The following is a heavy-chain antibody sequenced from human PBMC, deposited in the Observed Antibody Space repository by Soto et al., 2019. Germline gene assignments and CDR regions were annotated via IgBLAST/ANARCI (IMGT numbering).Heavy chain of an antibody. CDR2: ISGNGGST. D-gene: IGHD3-16*02. Sequence: SGGSLRLSCAASGFTFSTYAMSWVRQAPGKGLEWVAAISGNGGSTYYADSLKGRFTISRDNSMNTLYLQLNSLRAEDTAVYYCAKVVTFGGVIVLDAFDVWGQGTRVTVSS. CDR1: GFTFSTYA. V-gene: IGHV3-23*01. J-gene: IGHJ3*01. CDR3: AKVVTFGGVIVLDAFDV.